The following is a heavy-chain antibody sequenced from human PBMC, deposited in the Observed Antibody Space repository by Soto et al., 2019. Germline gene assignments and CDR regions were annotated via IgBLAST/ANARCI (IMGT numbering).Heavy chain of an antibody. J-gene: IGHJ6*02. V-gene: IGHV4-38-2*01. CDR2: IYHSGST. Sequence: PSETLSLTCAVSGYSISSGYYWGWIRQPPGKGLEWIGSIYHSGSTYYNPSLKSRVTISVDTSKNQFSLKLSSVTAADTAVYYCASSLSVTTFNYYYYGMDVWGQGTTVTVS. CDR1: GYSISSGYY. CDR3: ASSLSVTTFNYYYYGMDV. D-gene: IGHD4-17*01.